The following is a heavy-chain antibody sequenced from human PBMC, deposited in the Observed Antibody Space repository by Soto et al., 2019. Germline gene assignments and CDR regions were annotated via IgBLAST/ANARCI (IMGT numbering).Heavy chain of an antibody. V-gene: IGHV3-23*01. CDR3: AKVRGMITFGGVIAPNFNY. CDR2: ISAGGSST. Sequence: GGSLSLSCAASGFTFSSYAMNWVRQAPGKGLEWVSGISAGGSSTYYADSVKGRFTISRDNSKNTPYLQMHSLRADDTAVYYCAKVRGMITFGGVIAPNFNYWGQGTVVTVS. CDR1: GFTFSSYA. D-gene: IGHD3-16*02. J-gene: IGHJ4*01.